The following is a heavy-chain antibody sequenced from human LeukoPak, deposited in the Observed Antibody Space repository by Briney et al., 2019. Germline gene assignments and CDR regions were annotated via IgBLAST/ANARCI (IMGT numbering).Heavy chain of an antibody. J-gene: IGHJ4*02. D-gene: IGHD3-22*01. CDR3: ARVQPHYYDSSGYPPDY. CDR2: MNPNSGNT. CDR1: GYTFTSYD. V-gene: IGHV1-8*01. Sequence: GASVKVSCKASGYTFTSYDINWVRQATGQGLEWMGWMNPNSGNTGYAQKFQGRVTMTRNTSISTAYMELSSLRSEDTAVYYCARVQPHYYDSSGYPPDYWGQGTLVTVSS.